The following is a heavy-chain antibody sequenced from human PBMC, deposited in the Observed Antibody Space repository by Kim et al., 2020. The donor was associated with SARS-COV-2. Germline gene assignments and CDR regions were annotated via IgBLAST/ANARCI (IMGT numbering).Heavy chain of an antibody. J-gene: IGHJ3*01. CDR3: TRETRTIFCTASGCHDAFEL. D-gene: IGHD2-8*02. V-gene: IGHV3-72*01. CDR1: GFTVSDYY. Sequence: GGSLRLSCAASGFTVSDYYMDWVRQAPGKGLEWVGRSRNKANGYMTEYAASVRGRFTISRDDSKNSLFLQMNSLRTEDTAIYYCTRETRTIFCTASGCHDAFELWSQGTMVTVSS. CDR2: SRNKANGYMT.